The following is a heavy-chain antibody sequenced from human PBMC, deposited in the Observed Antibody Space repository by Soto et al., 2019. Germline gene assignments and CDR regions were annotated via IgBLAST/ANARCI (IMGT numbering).Heavy chain of an antibody. CDR1: GFSLSTYGMC. D-gene: IGHD6-19*01. CDR3: ARLQSSGWYVDY. J-gene: IGHJ4*02. CDR2: IDWDNDK. V-gene: IGHV2-70*11. Sequence: SGPTLVNPTQTLTLTCTFSGFSLSTYGMCVSWIRQPPGKGLEWLARIDWDNDKYYSTSLKTRLTISKDTSKNQAVLTMTNMDPVDTATYYCARLQSSGWYVDYWGQGTLVTVSS.